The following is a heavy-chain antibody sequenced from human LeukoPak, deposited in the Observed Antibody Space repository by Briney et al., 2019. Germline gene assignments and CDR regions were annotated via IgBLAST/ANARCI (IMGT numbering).Heavy chain of an antibody. CDR2: IWYDGSNK. CDR3: AKAGRYYGSGSSFDY. D-gene: IGHD3-10*01. Sequence: GGSLRLSCAASGFTFSSYGMHWVRQAPGKGLEWVAVIWYDGSNKYYADSVKGRFTISRDNSKNTLYLQMNSLRAEDTAVYYCAKAGRYYGSGSSFDYWGQGTLVTVSS. J-gene: IGHJ4*02. CDR1: GFTFSSYG. V-gene: IGHV3-33*06.